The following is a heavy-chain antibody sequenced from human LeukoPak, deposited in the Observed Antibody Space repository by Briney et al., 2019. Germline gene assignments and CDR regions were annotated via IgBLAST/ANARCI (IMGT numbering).Heavy chain of an antibody. J-gene: IGHJ4*02. D-gene: IGHD3-10*01. CDR1: GFTFSSYG. Sequence: GRSLRLSCAASGFTFSSYGMHWVRQAPGKGLEWVAVIWYDGSNKYYADSVKGRFTISRDNSKNTLYLQMNSLRAEDTAVYYCAREALYGPFDYWGREPWSPSPQ. V-gene: IGHV3-33*01. CDR2: IWYDGSNK. CDR3: AREALYGPFDY.